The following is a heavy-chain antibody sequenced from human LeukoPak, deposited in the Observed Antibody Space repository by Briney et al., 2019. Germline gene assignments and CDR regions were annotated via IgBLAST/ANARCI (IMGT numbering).Heavy chain of an antibody. V-gene: IGHV1-2*06. Sequence: SVKVSCKASGYTFTGYYMHWVRQAPGQGLEWMGRINPNSGGTNYAQKFQGRVTMTRDTSISTAYMELSRLRSDDTAVYYCARAALNSGSSSFDYWGQGTLVTVSS. CDR2: INPNSGGT. CDR1: GYTFTGYY. CDR3: ARAALNSGSSSFDY. J-gene: IGHJ4*02. D-gene: IGHD1-26*01.